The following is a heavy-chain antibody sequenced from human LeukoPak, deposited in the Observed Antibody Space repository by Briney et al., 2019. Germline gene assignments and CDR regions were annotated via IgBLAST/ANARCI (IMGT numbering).Heavy chain of an antibody. Sequence: HPGGSLRLSCAASGFTVSSNYMSWVRQAPGKGLEWVSVIYSGGSTYYADSVKGRFTISRDNSKNTLYLQMNSLRAEDTAVYYGARDIGIVGADDAFDIWGQGTMVTVSS. V-gene: IGHV3-53*01. D-gene: IGHD1-26*01. CDR2: IYSGGST. CDR3: ARDIGIVGADDAFDI. CDR1: GFTVSSNY. J-gene: IGHJ3*02.